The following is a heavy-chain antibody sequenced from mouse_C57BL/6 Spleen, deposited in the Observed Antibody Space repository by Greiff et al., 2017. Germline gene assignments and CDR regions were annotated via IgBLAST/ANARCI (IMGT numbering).Heavy chain of an antibody. CDR3: ARDTGYGRYFDV. Sequence: EVHLVESGGGLVKPGGSLKLSCAASGFTFSSYAMSWVRQTPEKRLDWVATISDGGSYTYYPDNVKGRFTIAKDNAKNTLYLQRSHLKSEDTAMYYCARDTGYGRYFDVWGTGTTGTVSS. D-gene: IGHD1-1*01. J-gene: IGHJ1*03. CDR2: ISDGGSYT. V-gene: IGHV5-4*01. CDR1: GFTFSSYA.